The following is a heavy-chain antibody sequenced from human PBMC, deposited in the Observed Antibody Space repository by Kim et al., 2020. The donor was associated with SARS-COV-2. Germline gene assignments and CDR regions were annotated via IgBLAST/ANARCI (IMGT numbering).Heavy chain of an antibody. CDR2: ISGSGSNT. D-gene: IGHD3-9*01. CDR3: ARPLRYDQKVDY. Sequence: GGSLRLSCAASAFTFSSYAMSWVRQSPGKGLEWVSAISGSGSNTYYADAVKGRFTISRDNSNNTLFLQMNSLRADDTAVYYCARPLRYDQKVDYWGQGT. J-gene: IGHJ4*02. CDR1: AFTFSSYA. V-gene: IGHV3-23*01.